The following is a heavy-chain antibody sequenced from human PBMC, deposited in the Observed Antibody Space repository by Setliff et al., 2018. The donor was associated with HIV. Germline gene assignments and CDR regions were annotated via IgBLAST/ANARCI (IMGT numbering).Heavy chain of an antibody. CDR3: AREKGVATIGRDAFDI. V-gene: IGHV1-18*01. CDR2: ISAYNSNT. D-gene: IGHD5-12*01. Sequence: ASVKVSCKASGYTFTSYGISWVRQAPGQGLEWMGWISAYNSNTNYAQKLQGRVTMTTDTSTSTAYMELRSLRSDDTAVYYCAREKGVATIGRDAFDIWGQGTMVTVSS. J-gene: IGHJ3*02. CDR1: GYTFTSYG.